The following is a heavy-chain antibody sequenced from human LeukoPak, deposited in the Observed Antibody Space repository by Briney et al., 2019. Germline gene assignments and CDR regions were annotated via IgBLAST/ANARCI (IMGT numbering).Heavy chain of an antibody. CDR1: GFTFSSYA. Sequence: GGSLRLSCSASGFTFSSYAMHWVRQAPGKGLEYVSAISSNGDSTYYADSVKGRFTISRDNSKNTLYLQMSSLRAEDTAVYYCVKRVCSTTGCSAPFAYWGQGTLVTVSS. J-gene: IGHJ4*02. CDR3: VKRVCSTTGCSAPFAY. V-gene: IGHV3-64D*06. CDR2: ISSNGDST. D-gene: IGHD2-2*01.